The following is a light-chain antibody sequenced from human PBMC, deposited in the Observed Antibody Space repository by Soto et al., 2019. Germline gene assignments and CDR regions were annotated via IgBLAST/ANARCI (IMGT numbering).Light chain of an antibody. CDR3: QQSYSTPRT. CDR1: QSVLYSSNKKNY. J-gene: IGKJ1*01. V-gene: IGKV4-1*01. CDR2: WAS. Sequence: DIVMTQYPDSLAVSLGERATINCKSSQSVLYSSNKKNYLAWYQQKSGQSPKVLIYWASTRESGVPDRFSGSGSGTDFTLTISSLQAEDAAVYYCQQSYSTPRTFGQGTKVEIK.